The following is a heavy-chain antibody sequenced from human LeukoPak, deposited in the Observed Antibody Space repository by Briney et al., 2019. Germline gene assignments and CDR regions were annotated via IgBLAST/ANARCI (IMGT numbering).Heavy chain of an antibody. V-gene: IGHV4-38-2*02. Sequence: SETLSLTCTVSGYSISSGYYWGWIRQPPGKGLEWIGSIYHSGSTYYNPSLKSRVTISVDTSKNQFSLKLSSVTAADTAVYYCARLSNFVAVPGAQFDPWGQGTLVTVSS. CDR1: GYSISSGYY. CDR3: ARLSNFVAVPGAQFDP. J-gene: IGHJ5*02. D-gene: IGHD2-2*01. CDR2: IYHSGST.